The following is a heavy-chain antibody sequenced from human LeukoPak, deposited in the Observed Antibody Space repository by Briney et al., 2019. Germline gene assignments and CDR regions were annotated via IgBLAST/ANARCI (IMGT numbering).Heavy chain of an antibody. CDR2: ISDSWST. CDR3: AVGTRWYNH. Sequence: PSETLSLTCTVSGGSISSYSCSWVRQPPGTGLEWIGYISDSWSTKYYPSLKRQVPISVDVYKNQFSPKLGSVTAAGPGVYYWAVGTRWYNHWGQGTLVTVSS. D-gene: IGHD1-26*01. V-gene: IGHV4-59*01. J-gene: IGHJ5*02. CDR1: GGSISSYS.